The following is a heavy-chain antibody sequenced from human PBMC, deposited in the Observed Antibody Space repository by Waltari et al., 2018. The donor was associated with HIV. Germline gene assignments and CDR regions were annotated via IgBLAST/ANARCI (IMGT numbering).Heavy chain of an antibody. Sequence: EVQLLESGGGLVQPGGSLRLFCAASGFPLRSHALHWVRQAPEKGLECVSGIGGGDDIYYAESVKGRFTISRDNSKNTVYLQMKSLRVEDTAIYYCARDRLHSNGLWDPAEHWGQGTLVTVSS. D-gene: IGHD2-8*01. V-gene: IGHV3-23*01. J-gene: IGHJ4*02. CDR3: ARDRLHSNGLWDPAEH. CDR2: IGGGDDI. CDR1: GFPLRSHA.